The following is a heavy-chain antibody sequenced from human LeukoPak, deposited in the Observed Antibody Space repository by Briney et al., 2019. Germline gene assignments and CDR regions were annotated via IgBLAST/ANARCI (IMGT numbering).Heavy chain of an antibody. V-gene: IGHV4-59*01. CDR3: ARDRGETYCSGGSCYRLGYGMDV. CDR2: IYYSGST. Sequence: SETLSITCTVSGGSISSYYWSWIRQPPGKGLEWIGYIYYSGSTNYNPSLKSRVTISVDTSKNQFSLKLSSVTAADTAVYYCARDRGETYCSGGSCYRLGYGMDVWGKGTTVTVSS. CDR1: GGSISSYY. D-gene: IGHD2-15*01. J-gene: IGHJ6*04.